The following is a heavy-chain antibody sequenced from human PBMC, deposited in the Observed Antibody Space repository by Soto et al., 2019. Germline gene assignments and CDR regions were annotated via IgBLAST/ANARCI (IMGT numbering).Heavy chain of an antibody. CDR1: GGSMRNYY. D-gene: IGHD6-6*01. CDR3: ASSYSTSSSPDY. V-gene: IGHV4-59*12. J-gene: IGHJ4*02. Sequence: ETLSLTCSVSGGSMRNYYWNWIRQPPGRGLEWIGYVYHSGSTNYNPSLKSRVSMSVDVSRNHFSLTLHSVTATDTAVYFCASSYSTSSSPDYWGQGTLVTVSS. CDR2: VYHSGST.